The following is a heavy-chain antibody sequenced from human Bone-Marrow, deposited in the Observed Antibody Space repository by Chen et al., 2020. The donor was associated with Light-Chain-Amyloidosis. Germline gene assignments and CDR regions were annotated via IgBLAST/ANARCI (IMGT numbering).Heavy chain of an antibody. CDR3: ARGDTDVANFDP. Sequence: VQLQESGPGLVNPSETLSLTCSVSGGFIGSFYWSWIRQPPGKGLEWIGYIYYRGSTNYNPSLKGRVTISVDTSKNHFSLRLSSVTAADTAVYYCARGDTDVANFDPWGRGTLVTVSS. V-gene: IGHV4-59*01. CDR1: GGFIGSFY. CDR2: IYYRGST. J-gene: IGHJ2*01.